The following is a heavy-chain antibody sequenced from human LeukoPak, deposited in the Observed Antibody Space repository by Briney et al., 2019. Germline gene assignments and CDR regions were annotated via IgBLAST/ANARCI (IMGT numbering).Heavy chain of an antibody. V-gene: IGHV1-69*13. Sequence: SVKVSCKASGGTFSSNAISWVRQAPGQGLEWMGGIIPIFGTANYAQKFQGRVTITADESTSTAYMELSSLRSEDTAVYYCARGRRLLPPGLWLDWGQGTLVTVSS. CDR1: GGTFSSNA. CDR3: ARGRRLLPPGLWLD. J-gene: IGHJ4*02. D-gene: IGHD2-21*02. CDR2: IIPIFGTA.